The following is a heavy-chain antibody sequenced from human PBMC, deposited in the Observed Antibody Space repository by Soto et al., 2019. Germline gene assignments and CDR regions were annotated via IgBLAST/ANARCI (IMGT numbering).Heavy chain of an antibody. D-gene: IGHD1-26*01. CDR1: GGSISSSSYY. J-gene: IGHJ4*02. Sequence: QLQLQESGPGLVKPSDTLSLTCTVSGGSISSSSYYWGWIRQPPGKGLEWIGSIYYSGSTYYNPSLKSRVAISVDTSKNQLNLKLSSVTAADTAVYYCERHDISYGPFYFDYWGQGTLVTVSS. CDR2: IYYSGST. CDR3: ERHDISYGPFYFDY. V-gene: IGHV4-39*01.